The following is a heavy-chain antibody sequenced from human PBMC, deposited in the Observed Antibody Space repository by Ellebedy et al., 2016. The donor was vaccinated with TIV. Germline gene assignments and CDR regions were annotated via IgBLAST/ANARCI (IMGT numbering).Heavy chain of an antibody. D-gene: IGHD1-26*01. V-gene: IGHV3-48*02. CDR3: ARDGNSVGGTYWYFDL. J-gene: IGHJ2*01. CDR2: ISSGITTT. Sequence: GESLKISCAATGFTFSSYSMTWVRQAPGKGLEWVSYISSGITTTYYADSVKGRVTISRDNAKNSLYLQMNSLRDKDTAVYYCARDGNSVGGTYWYFDLWGRGTLVTVSA. CDR1: GFTFSSYS.